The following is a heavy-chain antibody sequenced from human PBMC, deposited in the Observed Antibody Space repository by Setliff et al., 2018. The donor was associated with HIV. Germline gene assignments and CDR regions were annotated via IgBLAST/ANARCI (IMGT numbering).Heavy chain of an antibody. CDR3: ARDFGGYCSSMSCPGLFDP. V-gene: IGHV1-69*04. CDR1: RSTFNSHT. CDR2: IIPILGVA. Sequence: SVKVSCKASRSTFNSHTINWVRQAPGQGLDWRGRIIPILGVANYAQRFQGKVTITADKSTSTAYMELTSLRSEDTAVYYCARDFGGYCSSMSCPGLFDPWGQGTLVTVSS. J-gene: IGHJ5*02. D-gene: IGHD2-2*01.